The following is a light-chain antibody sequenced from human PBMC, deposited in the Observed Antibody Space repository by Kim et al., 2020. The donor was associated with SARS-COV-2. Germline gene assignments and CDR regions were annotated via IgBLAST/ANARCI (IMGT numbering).Light chain of an antibody. J-gene: IGKJ4*01. CDR3: QQYDSTTST. CDR1: QSLSSSY. Sequence: EIVLTQSPGTLSLSPGERATLSCRASQSLSSSYLAWYQQKPGQAPRHLIYSASSRATGIPDRFSGSGSGTDFNLTISRLEPEDFAVYYCQQYDSTTSTFGGGTKVEIK. CDR2: SAS. V-gene: IGKV3-20*01.